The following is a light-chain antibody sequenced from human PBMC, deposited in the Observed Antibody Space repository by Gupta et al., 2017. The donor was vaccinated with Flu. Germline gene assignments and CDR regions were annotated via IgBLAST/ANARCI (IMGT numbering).Light chain of an antibody. J-gene: IGKJ1*01. CDR1: ETVGYF. CDR2: DAS. Sequence: DIVFTQSPATLSLSPGESATLSCRASETVGYFLVWYQQEFGQAPKLLIFDASERAAGVPVRFSGSGSGTDFSLTISSLEPEDSAVYYCQQHQDWPRTFGQGTKLEIK. V-gene: IGKV3-11*01. CDR3: QQHQDWPRT.